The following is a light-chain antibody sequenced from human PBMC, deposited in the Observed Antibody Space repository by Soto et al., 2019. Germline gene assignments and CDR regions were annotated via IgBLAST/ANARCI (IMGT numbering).Light chain of an antibody. CDR3: SSYTSTSPPFL. Sequence: QSVLTQPASVSGSPAQSITISCTGSSSDIGDYNFVSWYQQHPGKAPKLMIYGVSLRPLGVSDRFSGSKSGNTASLTISGLQAEDEADYYCSSYTSTSPPFLFGTGTKLTVL. J-gene: IGLJ1*01. CDR1: SSDIGDYNF. V-gene: IGLV2-14*01. CDR2: GVS.